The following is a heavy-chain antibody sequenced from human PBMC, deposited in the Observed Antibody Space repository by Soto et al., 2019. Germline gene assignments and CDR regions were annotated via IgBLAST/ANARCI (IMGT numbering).Heavy chain of an antibody. CDR1: GFTFDDCA. CDR2: ISGSAGST. Sequence: EVVLLESGGGLVQPGGSLRLSCAASGFTFDDCAMTWVRQAPGKGLEWVSTISGSAGSTYYADSVKGRFTISRDNSMNTLYLQMNSLRVEDTAVYYCAKEISSAYFPLDHWGQGTLVTVSS. CDR3: AKEISSAYFPLDH. J-gene: IGHJ4*02. V-gene: IGHV3-23*01. D-gene: IGHD6-25*01.